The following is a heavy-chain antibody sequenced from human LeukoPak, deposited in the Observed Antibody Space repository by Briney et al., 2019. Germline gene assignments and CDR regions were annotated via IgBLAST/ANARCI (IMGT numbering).Heavy chain of an antibody. D-gene: IGHD3-16*01. CDR1: GSSISSGGYY. CDR3: ASPGGGPTDY. V-gene: IGHV4-39*01. CDR2: IYYSGST. J-gene: IGHJ4*02. Sequence: SETLSLTCTVSGSSISSGGYYWGWIRQPPGKGLEWIGSIYYSGSTYYNPSLKSRVTISVDTSKNQFSLKLSSVTAADTAVYYSASPGGGPTDYWGQGTLVTVSS.